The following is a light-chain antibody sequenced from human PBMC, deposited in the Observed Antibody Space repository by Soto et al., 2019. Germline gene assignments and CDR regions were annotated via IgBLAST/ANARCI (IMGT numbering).Light chain of an antibody. J-gene: IGLJ2*01. CDR2: EVS. V-gene: IGLV2-8*01. CDR3: SSYAGNNNKMV. CDR1: SSDVGAYNY. Sequence: QSALTQPPSASGSPGQSVTISCTGTSSDVGAYNYVSWYQQHPGKAPKLMIFEVSKRPSGVPDRFSGSKSGNTASLTVSGLQAEDEADYYCSSYAGNNNKMVFGGGTKVTV.